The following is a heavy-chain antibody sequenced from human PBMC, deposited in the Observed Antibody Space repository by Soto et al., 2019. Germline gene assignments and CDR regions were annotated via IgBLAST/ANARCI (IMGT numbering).Heavy chain of an antibody. J-gene: IGHJ3*02. CDR1: GFTFSSYA. CDR3: ASSSGWYLDDAFDI. CDR2: ISGSGGNT. D-gene: IGHD6-19*01. V-gene: IGHV3-23*01. Sequence: PGGSLRLSCAASGFTFSSYAMSWVRQAPGKGLEWVSVISGSGGNTYYPDSVKGRFTISRDNSKNTLYLQMNSLRAEDTAVYYCASSSGWYLDDAFDIWGQGTMVTVSS.